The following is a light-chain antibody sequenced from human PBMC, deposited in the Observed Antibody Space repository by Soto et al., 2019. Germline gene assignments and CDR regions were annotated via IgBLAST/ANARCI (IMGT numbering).Light chain of an antibody. J-gene: IGKJ5*01. Sequence: EIVLTQSPATLSLSPWERATLSCRASQSVSSYLAWYQQKPGQAPRLLIYGASIRATGIPDRFSGSGSGTDFTLTISRLEPEDFAVYYCQQYGSSPAFGQGTRLEIK. CDR1: QSVSSY. CDR3: QQYGSSPA. V-gene: IGKV3-20*01. CDR2: GAS.